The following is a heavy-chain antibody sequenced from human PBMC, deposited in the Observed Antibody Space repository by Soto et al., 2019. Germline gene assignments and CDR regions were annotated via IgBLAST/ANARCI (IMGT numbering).Heavy chain of an antibody. Sequence: QVQLQESGPGLVKPSETLSLTCTVSGASISSYYWSWIRQPPGKGLEWFGYVYYSGSTNYNPSLKSRVTLSVDTSKNQFSLKLSSVTAPDTAMYYCARDTAPSLWGQGTLVTVSS. CDR2: VYYSGST. CDR3: ARDTAPSL. D-gene: IGHD5-18*01. J-gene: IGHJ4*02. V-gene: IGHV4-59*01. CDR1: GASISSYY.